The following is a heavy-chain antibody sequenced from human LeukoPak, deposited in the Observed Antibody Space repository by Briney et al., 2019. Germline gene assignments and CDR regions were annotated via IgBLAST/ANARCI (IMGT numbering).Heavy chain of an antibody. D-gene: IGHD4-11*01. Sequence: GGSLRLSCAASGFTFSSYWMHWVRQAPGKGLVWVSRINSDGSSTSYADSVKGRFTISRDNAKNTLYLQMNSLRAEDTAVYYCARGFLQYLDAFDIWGQGTMVTVSS. CDR1: GFTFSSYW. CDR2: INSDGSST. CDR3: ARGFLQYLDAFDI. V-gene: IGHV3-74*01. J-gene: IGHJ3*02.